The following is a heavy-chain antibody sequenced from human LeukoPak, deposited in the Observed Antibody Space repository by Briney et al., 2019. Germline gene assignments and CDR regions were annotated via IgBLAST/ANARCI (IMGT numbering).Heavy chain of an antibody. V-gene: IGHV1-18*01. D-gene: IGHD6-19*01. CDR3: AADFGQWLAHDAFDI. CDR1: GYTFTSYG. J-gene: IGHJ3*02. CDR2: ISAYNGNT. Sequence: ASVKVSCKASGYTFTSYGISWVRQAPGQGLEWMGWISAYNGNTNYAQKLQGRVTMTTDTSTSTAYMELRSLRSDDTAVYYCAADFGQWLAHDAFDIWGQGTMVTVSS.